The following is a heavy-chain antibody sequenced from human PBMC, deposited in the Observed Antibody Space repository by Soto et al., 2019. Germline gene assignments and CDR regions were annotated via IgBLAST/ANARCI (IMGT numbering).Heavy chain of an antibody. V-gene: IGHV3-33*01. Sequence: GGSLRLSCAASGFTFSSYGMHWVRQAPGKGLEWVAVIWYDGSNKYYADSVKGRFTISRDNSKNTLYLQMNSLRAEDTAVYYCARSHKLVDYFDYWGQGTLVTVSS. CDR2: IWYDGSNK. J-gene: IGHJ4*02. CDR1: GFTFSSYG. CDR3: ARSHKLVDYFDY. D-gene: IGHD6-6*01.